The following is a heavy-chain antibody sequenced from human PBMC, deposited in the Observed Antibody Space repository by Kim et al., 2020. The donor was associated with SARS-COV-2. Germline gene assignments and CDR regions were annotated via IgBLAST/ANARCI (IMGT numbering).Heavy chain of an antibody. J-gene: IGHJ6*02. CDR3: ATDSHADFYYGLDV. CDR1: GYRFSELS. V-gene: IGHV1-24*01. D-gene: IGHD2-21*02. CDR2: FDQEDGEI. Sequence: ASVKVSCKVSGYRFSELSIHWVRQAPGKGLEWVGGFDQEDGEITYAQKLQGRVSMTEDLSSDTAYMELSSLRSEDTAVYYCATDSHADFYYGLDVWGQGTTVTVSS.